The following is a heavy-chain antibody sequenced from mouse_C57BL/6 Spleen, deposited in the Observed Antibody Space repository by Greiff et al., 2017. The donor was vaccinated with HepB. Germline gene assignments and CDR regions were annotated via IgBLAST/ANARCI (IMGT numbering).Heavy chain of an antibody. CDR1: GYAFTNYL. CDR2: INPGSGGT. V-gene: IGHV1-54*01. J-gene: IGHJ2*01. CDR3: ARRNYGSSYDY. Sequence: VQLQQSGAELVRPGPSVKVSCKASGYAFTNYLIEWVKQRPGQGLEWIGVINPGSGGTNYNEKFKGKATLTADKSSSTAYMQLSSLTSEDSAVYFCARRNYGSSYDYWGQGTTLTVSS. D-gene: IGHD1-1*01.